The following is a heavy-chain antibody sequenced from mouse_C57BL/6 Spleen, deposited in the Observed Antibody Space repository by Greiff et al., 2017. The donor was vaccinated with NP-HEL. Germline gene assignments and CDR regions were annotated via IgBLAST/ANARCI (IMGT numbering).Heavy chain of an antibody. CDR3: ARKGDYDEGYFDY. D-gene: IGHD2-4*01. Sequence: VQLQQSGAELVRPGTSVKMSCKASGYTFTNYWIGWAKQRPGHGLEWIGDIYPGGGYTNYNEKFKGKATLTADKSSSTAYMQFSSLTSEDSAIYYCARKGDYDEGYFDYWGQGTTLTVSS. CDR1: GYTFTNYW. V-gene: IGHV1-63*01. J-gene: IGHJ2*01. CDR2: IYPGGGYT.